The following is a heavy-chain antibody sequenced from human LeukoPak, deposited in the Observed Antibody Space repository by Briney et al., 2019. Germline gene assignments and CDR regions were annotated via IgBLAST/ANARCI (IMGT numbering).Heavy chain of an antibody. V-gene: IGHV3-23*01. D-gene: IGHD1-26*01. Sequence: GGSLRLSCEASRFSFSTYPMGWVRRAPGKGLEWVSGISASGDVTFHADPLKGRFTISRDNSKNTLYLQMDSLRAEDTAKYYCAKSLLTTASGTGRAFDIWGQGTMVTVSA. CDR1: RFSFSTYP. CDR2: ISASGDVT. J-gene: IGHJ3*02. CDR3: AKSLLTTASGTGRAFDI.